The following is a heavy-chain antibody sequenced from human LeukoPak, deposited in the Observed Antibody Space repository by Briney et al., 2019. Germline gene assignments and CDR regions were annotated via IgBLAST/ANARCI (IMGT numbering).Heavy chain of an antibody. CDR1: GFTFSSYA. D-gene: IGHD3-10*01. CDR2: ISYDGSNK. Sequence: GRSLRLSCAASGFTFSSYAMHWVRQAPGKGLEWVAVISYDGSNKYYADSVKGRFTISRDNSKNTLYLQMNSLRAEDTAVYYCARSMVRGVIGSHFDYWGQGTLVTVFS. J-gene: IGHJ4*02. CDR3: ARSMVRGVIGSHFDY. V-gene: IGHV3-30-3*01.